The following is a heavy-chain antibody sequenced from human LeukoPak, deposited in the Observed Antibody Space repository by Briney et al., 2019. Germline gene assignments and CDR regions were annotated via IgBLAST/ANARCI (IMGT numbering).Heavy chain of an antibody. CDR2: INGYNGNT. CDR1: GYTFTSYA. D-gene: IGHD5-18*01. V-gene: IGHV1-18*01. CDR3: ARGYSYGSDYYYGMDV. Sequence: GASVKVSCKASGYTFTSYAISWVRQAPGQGLEWMGWINGYNGNTKYAQKVQGRVTMTTDTSTSTAYMELRSLRSDDTAVYYCARGYSYGSDYYYGMDVWGQGTTVTVSS. J-gene: IGHJ6*02.